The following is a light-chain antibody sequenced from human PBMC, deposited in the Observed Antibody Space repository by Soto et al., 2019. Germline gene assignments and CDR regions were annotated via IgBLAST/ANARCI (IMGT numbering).Light chain of an antibody. J-gene: IGKJ4*01. CDR1: QSVSSSY. V-gene: IGKV3-20*01. CDR2: GAS. Sequence: EIVLTQSPGTLSLSQGERATLSCRASQSVSSSYLAWYQQKPGQAPRQLIYGASSRVTGIPDRFSGSGSGTDFTLTITRLEPEDFAVYYCQHYRTSFGGGTRVEIK. CDR3: QHYRTS.